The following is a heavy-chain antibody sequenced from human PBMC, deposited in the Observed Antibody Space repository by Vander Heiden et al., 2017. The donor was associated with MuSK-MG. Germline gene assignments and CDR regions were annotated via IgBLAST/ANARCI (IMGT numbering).Heavy chain of an antibody. V-gene: IGHV4-34*01. CDR3: ARVTVTRVPLYYFDY. Sequence: QVQLQQWGAGLLKPSETLSLTCAVYGGSFSGYYWSWIRQPPGKGLEWIGEINHSGSTNYNPSLKSRVTISVDTSKNQFSLKLSSVTAADTAVYYCARVTVTRVPLYYFDYWGQGTLVTVSS. CDR1: GGSFSGYY. CDR2: INHSGST. D-gene: IGHD4-17*01. J-gene: IGHJ4*02.